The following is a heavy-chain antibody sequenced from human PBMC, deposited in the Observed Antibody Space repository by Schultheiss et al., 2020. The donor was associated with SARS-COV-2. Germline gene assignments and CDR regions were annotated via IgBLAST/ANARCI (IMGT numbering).Heavy chain of an antibody. J-gene: IGHJ6*03. CDR1: GGSINTYY. V-gene: IGHV4-59*01. CDR2: IYYSGST. CDR3: ARDSRYCSSTSCRYYYYYMDV. Sequence: SETLSLTCTVSGGSINTYYWAWIRQPPGKGLEWIGYIYYSGSTNYNPSLKSRVTISVDTSKNQFSLKLSSVTAADTAVYYCARDSRYCSSTSCRYYYYYMDVWGKGTTVTVSS. D-gene: IGHD2-2*01.